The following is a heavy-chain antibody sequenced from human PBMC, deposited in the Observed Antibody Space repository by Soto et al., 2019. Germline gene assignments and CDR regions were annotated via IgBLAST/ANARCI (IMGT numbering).Heavy chain of an antibody. CDR3: ARHVRPMAGSRAPIDY. J-gene: IGHJ4*02. D-gene: IGHD6-19*01. CDR1: GFSFTTYW. CDR2: IYPGDSKT. Sequence: RGESLKISCKGSGFSFTTYWIAWVRPMPGKGLEWMGIIYPGDSKTTYSPSFQGQVTISADKSIRAAYLQWSSLKASDTAMYYCARHVRPMAGSRAPIDYWGQGTLVTVSS. V-gene: IGHV5-51*01.